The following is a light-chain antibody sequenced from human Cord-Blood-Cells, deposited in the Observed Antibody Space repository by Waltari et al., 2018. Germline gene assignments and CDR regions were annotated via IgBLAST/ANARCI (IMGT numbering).Light chain of an antibody. Sequence: QSALTQPASVSGSPGQSITISCTGTSSDVGGYNYVSWYQQHPGKAPKLMIYYGSNRPSGVSNRFSGSKSGNTASLTISGLQAEDEADYYCSSYTSSSTLVFGTGTKVTVL. J-gene: IGLJ1*01. CDR1: SSDVGGYNY. V-gene: IGLV2-14*01. CDR3: SSYTSSSTLV. CDR2: YGS.